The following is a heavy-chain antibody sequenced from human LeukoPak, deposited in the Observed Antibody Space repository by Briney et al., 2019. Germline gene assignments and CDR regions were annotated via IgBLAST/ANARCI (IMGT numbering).Heavy chain of an antibody. J-gene: IGHJ4*02. CDR1: GFTFSSYA. D-gene: IGHD6-13*01. CDR2: ISGSDGSR. Sequence: PGGSLRLSCAASGFTFSSYAMTWVRQAPGKGLEWVSGISGSDGSRYYADSVKGRFTISRDSSKNTLYLQMSSLRAEDTAVYYCAKVFGEQQLVGDYWGQGTLVTVSS. V-gene: IGHV3-23*01. CDR3: AKVFGEQQLVGDY.